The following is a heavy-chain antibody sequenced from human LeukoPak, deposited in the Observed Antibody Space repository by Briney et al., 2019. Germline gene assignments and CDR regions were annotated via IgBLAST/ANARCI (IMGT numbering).Heavy chain of an antibody. CDR1: GYTFTSYD. J-gene: IGHJ6*03. V-gene: IGHV1-8*01. D-gene: IGHD2-2*01. Sequence: GASVKVSCKASGYTFTSYDINWVRQAPGQGLEWMGWMNPNSGNTDYAQKFQGRVTMTRNTSISTAYMELSSLRSEDTAVYYCARGLDCSSTSCYGEGYYYYYMDVWGKGTTVTVSS. CDR2: MNPNSGNT. CDR3: ARGLDCSSTSCYGEGYYYYYMDV.